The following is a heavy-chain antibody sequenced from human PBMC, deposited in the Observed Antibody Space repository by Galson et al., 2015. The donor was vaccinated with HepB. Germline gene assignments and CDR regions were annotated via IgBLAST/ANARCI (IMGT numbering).Heavy chain of an antibody. CDR1: GFNFSIYG. V-gene: IGHV3-33*01. CDR3: VREGSGDLAAIDS. CDR2: IWFDGSQK. J-gene: IGHJ4*02. D-gene: IGHD3-10*01. Sequence: SLRLSCAASGFNFSIYGMHWVRQAPGKGLEWLAIIWFDGSQKHYLDSVKGRFAISRDNSKNTLYLQMGRLRVEDTAMYYCVREGSGDLAAIDSWGQGTLVSVSS.